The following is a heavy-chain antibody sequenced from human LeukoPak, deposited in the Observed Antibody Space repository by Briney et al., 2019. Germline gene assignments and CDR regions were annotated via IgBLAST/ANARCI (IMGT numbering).Heavy chain of an antibody. Sequence: GGSLRLSCVASGSTFSSYWMSWVRQAPGKGLEWVANIKQDGSEKYYVDSVRGRFTISRDNVKNSLYLQMNSLRAEDTAVYYCARGGKFYYDSSGYPGDYWGQGTLVTVSS. V-gene: IGHV3-7*01. J-gene: IGHJ4*02. D-gene: IGHD3-22*01. CDR3: ARGGKFYYDSSGYPGDY. CDR1: GSTFSSYW. CDR2: IKQDGSEK.